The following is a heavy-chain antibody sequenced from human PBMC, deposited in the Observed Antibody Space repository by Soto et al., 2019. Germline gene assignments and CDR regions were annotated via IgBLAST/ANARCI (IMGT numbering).Heavy chain of an antibody. J-gene: IGHJ4*02. CDR3: ARHRSELLRGVDY. Sequence: VDPLNLSRKDSGYISSSHWNSWVRQVPGKGLEGMGRMDPTHPHTTYSPSFQGHVTMSADKSITTAYLQWSTLKTSDTASYYCARHRSELLRGVDYLGQGTPVTVSS. CDR2: MDPTHPHT. D-gene: IGHD1-26*01. V-gene: IGHV5-10-1*01. CDR1: GYISSSHW.